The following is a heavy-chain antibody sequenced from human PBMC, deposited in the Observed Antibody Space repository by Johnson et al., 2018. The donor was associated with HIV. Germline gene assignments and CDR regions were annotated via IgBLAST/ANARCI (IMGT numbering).Heavy chain of an antibody. D-gene: IGHD1-26*01. J-gene: IGHJ3*02. CDR3: ARESRTTVEWGAFDI. Sequence: QVQLVESGGGVVQPGRSLRLSCAASGFTFSRYAMHWVRQAPGKGLEWVAVISYDGSNKYYADSVKGPFTISRDNSKNTLYLQMNSLRAEDTAVYYCARESRTTVEWGAFDIWGQGTMVTVSS. V-gene: IGHV3-30*14. CDR2: ISYDGSNK. CDR1: GFTFSRYA.